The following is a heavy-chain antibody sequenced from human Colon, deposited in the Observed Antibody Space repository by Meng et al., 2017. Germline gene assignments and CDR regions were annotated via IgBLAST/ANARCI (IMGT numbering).Heavy chain of an antibody. J-gene: IGHJ4*02. CDR2: IYYSGST. D-gene: IGHD1-26*01. CDR3: ARVRRSGDDFDY. CDR1: GGSISTGGYY. Sequence: QVQLQESGPGLVKPSHTLSLTCTVSGGSISTGGYYWSWIRQLPGKGLEWIGYIYYSGSTYYNPSLRSLVSISVDTSKNQFSLRLTSVTAADTAVYYCARVRRSGDDFDYWGQGTLVTVSS. V-gene: IGHV4-31*01.